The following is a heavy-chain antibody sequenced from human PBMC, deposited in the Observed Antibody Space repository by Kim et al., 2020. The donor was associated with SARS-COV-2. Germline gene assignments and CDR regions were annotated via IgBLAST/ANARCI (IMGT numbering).Heavy chain of an antibody. V-gene: IGHV4-34*01. Sequence: SETLSLTCAVYGGSFSGYYCSWIRQPPGKGLEWIGEINHSGSTNYNPSLKSRVTISVDTSKNQFSLKLSSVTAADTAVYYCAREGATIRWGFDYWGQGTLVTVSS. J-gene: IGHJ4*02. CDR2: INHSGST. D-gene: IGHD5-12*01. CDR1: GGSFSGYY. CDR3: AREGATIRWGFDY.